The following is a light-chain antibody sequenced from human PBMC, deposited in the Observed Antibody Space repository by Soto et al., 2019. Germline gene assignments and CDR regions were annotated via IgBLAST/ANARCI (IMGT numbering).Light chain of an antibody. V-gene: IGKV3-15*01. CDR2: GAS. J-gene: IGKJ2*01. Sequence: EIVMTQSPATLSVSPGERATLSCRASQSVSSNLAWYQQRPGQAPRLLIYGASTRATGIPARLSGSGSGTEFTLIISSLPSEDFAVYYCQQHNNCPFTFGQGTKLEIK. CDR3: QQHNNCPFT. CDR1: QSVSSN.